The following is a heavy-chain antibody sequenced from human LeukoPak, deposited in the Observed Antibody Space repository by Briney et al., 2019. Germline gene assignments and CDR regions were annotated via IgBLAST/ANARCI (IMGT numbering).Heavy chain of an antibody. Sequence: GGSLRLSCAASGFTFSSYSMNWVRQAPGKGLEWVSYISSRSSTIYYADSVKGRFTISRDNSRNTLYLQMNSLRAEDTAVYYCAKEGSTTFREDFDCWGQGTQVIVSS. CDR1: GFTFSSYS. CDR3: AKEGSTTFREDFDC. CDR2: ISSRSSTI. D-gene: IGHD3-16*01. V-gene: IGHV3-48*01. J-gene: IGHJ4*02.